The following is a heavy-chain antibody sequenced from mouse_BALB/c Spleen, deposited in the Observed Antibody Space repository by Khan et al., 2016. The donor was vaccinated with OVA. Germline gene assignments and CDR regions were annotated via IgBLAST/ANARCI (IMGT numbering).Heavy chain of an antibody. D-gene: IGHD2-14*01. CDR3: ARGGAAYYRNDGGAMDY. V-gene: IGHV9-4*02. CDR1: GYTFTNAG. CDR2: INTHSGVP. J-gene: IGHJ4*01. Sequence: QIQLVQSGPELKKPGETVRISCKASGYTFTNAGMQWVQKMPGKGLKWIGWINTHSGVPKYAEDFKGRFAFSLETSASIVYLQITNLKNEDTATDFCARGGAAYYRNDGGAMDYWGQGTSVTVSS.